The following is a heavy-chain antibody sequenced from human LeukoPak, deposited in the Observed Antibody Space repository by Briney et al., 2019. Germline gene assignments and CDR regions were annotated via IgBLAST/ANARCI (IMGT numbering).Heavy chain of an antibody. CDR1: GFTFSSYA. Sequence: QAGGSLRLSCAASGFTFSSYAMSWVRQAPGKGLEWVSAISGSGGSTYYADSVKGRFTISRDNSKNTLYLQMNSLRAEDTAVYYCAKSSDADLWSGYYPDFDHWGQGTLVTVSS. V-gene: IGHV3-23*01. CDR3: AKSSDADLWSGYYPDFDH. CDR2: ISGSGGST. J-gene: IGHJ4*02. D-gene: IGHD3-3*01.